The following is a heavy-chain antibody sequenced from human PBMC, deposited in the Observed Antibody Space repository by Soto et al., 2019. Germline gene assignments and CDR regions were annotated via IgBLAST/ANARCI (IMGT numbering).Heavy chain of an antibody. Sequence: ASVKVSCKASGGTFSSYAISWVRQAPGQGLEWMGGIIPIFGTANYAQKFQGRVTITADESTSTAYMELSSLRSEDKAVYYCARGGMVVTAIYFDYPGKVTLVTVSS. CDR2: IIPIFGTA. CDR1: GGTFSSYA. CDR3: ARGGMVVTAIYFDY. V-gene: IGHV1-69*13. J-gene: IGHJ4*02. D-gene: IGHD2-21*02.